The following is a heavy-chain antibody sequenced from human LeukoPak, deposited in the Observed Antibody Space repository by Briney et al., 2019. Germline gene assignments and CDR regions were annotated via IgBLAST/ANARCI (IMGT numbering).Heavy chain of an antibody. V-gene: IGHV3-74*01. CDR3: FREGGD. CDR2: INIDERIT. D-gene: IGHD3-10*01. Sequence: GGSLRLSCAASGFSFNSYWMHWVRQAPGKGLVWVSYINIDERITGYADSVKGRFTISRDNAKNTLYLQMNSLRAEDTAIYYCFREGGDWGQGTLVTVS. J-gene: IGHJ4*02. CDR1: GFSFNSYW.